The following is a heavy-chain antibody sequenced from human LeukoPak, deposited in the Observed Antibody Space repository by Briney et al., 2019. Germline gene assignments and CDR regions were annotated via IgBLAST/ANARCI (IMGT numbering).Heavy chain of an antibody. CDR1: GGSFSGYY. D-gene: IGHD1-26*01. Sequence: SETLSLTCAVYGGSFSGYYWSWIRQPPGKGLEWIGEINHSGSTTYNPSLKSRVTMSVDTSKNQFSLKLSSVTAADTAVYYCAREATVVGATIIWGQGTLVTVSS. CDR2: INHSGST. V-gene: IGHV4-34*01. J-gene: IGHJ4*02. CDR3: AREATVVGATII.